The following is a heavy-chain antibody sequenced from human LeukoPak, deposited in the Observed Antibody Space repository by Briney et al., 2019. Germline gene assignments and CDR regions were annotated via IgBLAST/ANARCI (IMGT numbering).Heavy chain of an antibody. CDR1: GFTYRKTW. V-gene: IGHV3-15*01. D-gene: IGHD4-17*01. CDR2: IKRIIDGGTT. CDR3: AAQGGSGDLRY. Sequence: GGSLRLSCAASGFTYRKTWMHWVRQAPGKGREWVGRIKRIIDGGTTDYAAPVKGRFTVSRDDSINTLYLQMSSLKTEDTAVYYCAAQGGSGDLRYWGQGTLVSVS. J-gene: IGHJ4*02.